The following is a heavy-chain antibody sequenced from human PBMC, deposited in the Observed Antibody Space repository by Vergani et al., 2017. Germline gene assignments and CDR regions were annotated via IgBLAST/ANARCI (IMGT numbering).Heavy chain of an antibody. CDR2: IYHSGST. V-gene: IGHV4-38-2*02. CDR3: ARQFGDYDESADAFDI. D-gene: IGHD4-17*01. Sequence: QVQLQESGPGLVKPSETLSLTCTVSGYSISSGYYWGWIRQPPGKGLEWIGSIYHSGSTYYNPSLKSRVTISVDTSKNQFSLKLSSVTAADTAVYYCARQFGDYDESADAFDIWGQGTMVTVSS. J-gene: IGHJ3*02. CDR1: GYSISSGYY.